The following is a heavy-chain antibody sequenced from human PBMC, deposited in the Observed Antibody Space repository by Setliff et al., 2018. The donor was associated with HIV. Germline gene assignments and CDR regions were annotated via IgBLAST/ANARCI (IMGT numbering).Heavy chain of an antibody. J-gene: IGHJ5*02. Sequence: ASVKVSCKVSGYSLTELSMHWVRQAPGKGLEWMGGFDPDDGETVYAQQFQGRVTMTRDMSISTAYMELNRLRSDDTAVYFCARVTVELYHDDARGFDPWGQGTLVTVSS. CDR1: GYSLTELS. CDR2: FDPDDGET. D-gene: IGHD3-22*01. CDR3: ARVTVELYHDDARGFDP. V-gene: IGHV1-24*01.